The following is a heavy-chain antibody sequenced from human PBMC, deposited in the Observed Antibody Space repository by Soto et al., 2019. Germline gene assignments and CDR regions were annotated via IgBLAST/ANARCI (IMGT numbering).Heavy chain of an antibody. J-gene: IGHJ4*02. CDR2: ISAYNGNT. D-gene: IGHD2-15*01. Sequence: GASVKVSCKTSGYTFTSYGISWVRQAPGQGLEWMGCISAYNGNTNYGQTVQGRVTMTTDTPSSTAYMELRSLRSDDTAAYYCARDQGYCSGRSCYRPPDYLGQGALVTVSS. CDR1: GYTFTSYG. CDR3: ARDQGYCSGRSCYRPPDY. V-gene: IGHV1-18*01.